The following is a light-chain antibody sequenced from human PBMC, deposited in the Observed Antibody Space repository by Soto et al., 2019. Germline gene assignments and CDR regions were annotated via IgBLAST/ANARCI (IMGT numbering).Light chain of an antibody. CDR1: QDINDY. CDR2: GAS. J-gene: IGKJ4*01. CDR3: QQYNSYPLN. V-gene: IGKV1-16*02. Sequence: DIQMTQSPSSLSASVGARVTITCRARQDINDYLAWCQQRPGKAPKSLIYGASTLQRGVPSKFSGSGSGTDFTLNISSLQPEDCATYYCQQYNSYPLNVGGGTKVEI.